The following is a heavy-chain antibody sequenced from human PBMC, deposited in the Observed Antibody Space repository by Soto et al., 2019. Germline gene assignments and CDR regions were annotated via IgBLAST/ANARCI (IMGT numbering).Heavy chain of an antibody. CDR2: IYHSGST. J-gene: IGHJ6*02. D-gene: IGHD1-1*01. V-gene: IGHV4-4*02. CDR1: GDSISSSKW. CDR3: ARAGSGTQARYYYYGMDV. Sequence: SETLSLTCAVSGDSISSSKWWSWVRQPPGKGLEWIGRIYHSGSTNYNPSLKSRVIISVDKSKNQFSLKLSSVTAADTAVYYCARAGSGTQARYYYYGMDVWGQGTTVTVSS.